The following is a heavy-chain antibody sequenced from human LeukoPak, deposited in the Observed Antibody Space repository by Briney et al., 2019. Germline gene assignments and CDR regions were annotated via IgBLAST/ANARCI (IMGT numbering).Heavy chain of an antibody. CDR2: INPNSGGT. V-gene: IGHV1-2*02. CDR1: GYTFTGYC. D-gene: IGHD3-9*01. CDR3: ARDFGGYYDILTGLNWFDP. Sequence: ASVKVSCKASGYTFTGYCMHWVRQAPGQGLEWMGWINPNSGGTNYAQKFQGRVTMTRDTSISTAYMELSRLRSDDTAVYYCARDFGGYYDILTGLNWFDPWGQGTLVTVSS. J-gene: IGHJ5*02.